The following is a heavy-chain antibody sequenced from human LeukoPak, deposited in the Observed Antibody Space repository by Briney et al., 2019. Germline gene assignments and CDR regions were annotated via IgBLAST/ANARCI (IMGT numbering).Heavy chain of an antibody. J-gene: IGHJ4*02. V-gene: IGHV3-30*02. CDR3: AKVLSVVVAATLLDY. CDR1: GFTFSSYG. CDR2: IRYDGSNK. D-gene: IGHD2-15*01. Sequence: GGSLRLSCAASGFTFSSYGMHWVRQAPGKGLEWVAFIRYDGSNKYYADPVKGRFTISRDNSKNTLYLQMNSLRAEDTAVYYCAKVLSVVVAATLLDYWGQGTLVTVSS.